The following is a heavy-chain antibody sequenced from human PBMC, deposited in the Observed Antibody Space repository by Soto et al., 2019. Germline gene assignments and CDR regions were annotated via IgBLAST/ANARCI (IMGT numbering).Heavy chain of an antibody. CDR1: GYTFTSYD. J-gene: IGHJ4*02. CDR3: TRGQGNH. CDR2: MNPFSGNA. Sequence: GASVKVSCKASGYTFTSYDIYWVRQATGQDLEWMGWMNPFSGNAVYTQKFQDRVTMTRDTSINTAYMEMSGLRSEDTAVYYCTRGQGNHWGQGSLVTVS. V-gene: IGHV1-8*01.